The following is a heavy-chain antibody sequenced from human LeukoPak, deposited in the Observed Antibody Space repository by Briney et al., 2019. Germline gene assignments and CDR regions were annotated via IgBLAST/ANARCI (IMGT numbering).Heavy chain of an antibody. J-gene: IGHJ4*02. Sequence: GGSLRLSCAASGFTVSSNYMSWVRQAPGKGLEWVSVIYSGGSTYYADSVKGRFTISRDNSKNTLYLQMNSLRAEDTAVYYCARDGLHCSGGSCYFDYWGQGTLVTVSS. D-gene: IGHD2-15*01. V-gene: IGHV3-53*01. CDR1: GFTVSSNY. CDR2: IYSGGST. CDR3: ARDGLHCSGGSCYFDY.